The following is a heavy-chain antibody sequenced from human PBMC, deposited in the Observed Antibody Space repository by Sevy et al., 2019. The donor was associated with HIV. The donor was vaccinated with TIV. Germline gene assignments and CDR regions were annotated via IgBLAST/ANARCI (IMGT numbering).Heavy chain of an antibody. D-gene: IGHD3-22*01. J-gene: IGHJ4*02. CDR2: ISYDESNK. Sequence: GGSLRLSCAASGFTFSSYAMHWVRQAPGKGLEWVAVISYDESNKYYADSVKGRFTISRDNSKNTVYLQMNSLRAEDTAVYYCASPHYYDSSGYYYGIDYWGEGAQVSVSS. CDR1: GFTFSSYA. CDR3: ASPHYYDSSGYYYGIDY. V-gene: IGHV3-30-3*01.